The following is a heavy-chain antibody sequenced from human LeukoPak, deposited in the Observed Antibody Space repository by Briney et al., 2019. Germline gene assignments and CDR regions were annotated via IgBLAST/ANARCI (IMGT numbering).Heavy chain of an antibody. CDR1: GFTFSSYW. D-gene: IGHD4-11*01. J-gene: IGHJ4*02. CDR2: INSDGSST. V-gene: IGHV3-74*01. Sequence: PGGSVRLSCAASGFTFSSYWMHWVPQAPGKGLVWVSRINSDGSSTSYADSVKGRFTISRDNAKNTLYLQMNSLRAEDTAVYYCARASLTTPYYFDYWGQGTLVTVSS. CDR3: ARASLTTPYYFDY.